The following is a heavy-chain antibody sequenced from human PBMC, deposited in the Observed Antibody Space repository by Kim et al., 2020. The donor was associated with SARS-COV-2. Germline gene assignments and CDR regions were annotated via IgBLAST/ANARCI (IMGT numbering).Heavy chain of an antibody. J-gene: IGHJ2*01. CDR1: GGSFSGYY. CDR2: INHSGST. V-gene: IGHV4-34*01. D-gene: IGHD6-13*01. CDR3: ARGRSGVAAAAMRYFDL. Sequence: SETLSLTCAVYGGSFSGYYWSWIRQPPGKGLEWIGEINHSGSTNYNPSLKSRVTISVDTSKNQFSLKLSSVTAADTAVYYCARGRSGVAAAAMRYFDLWGRGTLAT.